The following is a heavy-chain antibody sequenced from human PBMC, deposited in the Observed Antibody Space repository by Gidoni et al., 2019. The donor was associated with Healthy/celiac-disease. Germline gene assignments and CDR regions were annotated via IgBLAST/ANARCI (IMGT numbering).Heavy chain of an antibody. D-gene: IGHD5-18*01. J-gene: IGHJ6*02. CDR2: ISYDGSNK. CDR1: GFTFSSYG. Sequence: QVQLVESGGGVVQPGRSLRLSCAASGFTFSSYGMHWVRQAPGKGLEWVAVISYDGSNKYYADSVKGRFTISRDNSKNTLYLQMNSLRAEDTAVYYCAKDTAMPRDYYYYGMDVWGQGTTVTVSS. CDR3: AKDTAMPRDYYYYGMDV. V-gene: IGHV3-30*18.